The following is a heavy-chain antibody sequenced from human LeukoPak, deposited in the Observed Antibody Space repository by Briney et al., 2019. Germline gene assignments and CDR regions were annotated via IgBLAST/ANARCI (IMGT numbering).Heavy chain of an antibody. Sequence: PSETLSLTCTVSGASISSGSYYWSWIRQPAGKGLEWIGRVHTSGSTNYNPSLKSRVTISVDTSKNQFSLKLSSVTAADTAVYYCARDTERGSVDYWGQGTLVTVSS. CDR2: VHTSGST. V-gene: IGHV4-61*02. CDR3: ARDTERGSVDY. J-gene: IGHJ4*02. CDR1: GASISSGSYY. D-gene: IGHD1-14*01.